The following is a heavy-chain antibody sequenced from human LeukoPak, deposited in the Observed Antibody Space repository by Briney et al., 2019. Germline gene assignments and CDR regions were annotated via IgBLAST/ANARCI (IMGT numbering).Heavy chain of an antibody. CDR2: IYHTGST. J-gene: IGHJ4*02. CDR3: ASRKLGNDY. Sequence: PSETLSLTCTISGGSVSDYYWSWLRQSPGKGLEWIGYIYHTGSTSYSPSLKSRVTISAETSQNQFSLKLSSVTAADTAVYYCASRKLGNDYWGQGTLVTVSS. CDR1: GGSVSDYY. V-gene: IGHV4-59*02. D-gene: IGHD7-27*01.